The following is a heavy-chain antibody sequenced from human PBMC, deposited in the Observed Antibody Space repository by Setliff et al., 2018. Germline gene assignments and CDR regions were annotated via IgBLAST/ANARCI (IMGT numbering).Heavy chain of an antibody. J-gene: IGHJ4*02. V-gene: IGHV4-4*07. CDR3: VKNPLTMPRGFFEY. Sequence: SETLSLTCTVSGGSISSHYWNWIRQPAGEGLEWIGRIDISGTTNYNPSLKSRVTLLDSSKNQFSLNLNSVTAADTAVYYCVKNPLTMPRGFFEYWGRGTLVTVSS. CDR2: IDISGTT. CDR1: GGSISSHY. D-gene: IGHD3-3*01.